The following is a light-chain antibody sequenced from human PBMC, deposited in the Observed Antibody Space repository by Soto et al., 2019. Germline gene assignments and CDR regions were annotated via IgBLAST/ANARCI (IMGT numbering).Light chain of an antibody. Sequence: EIVLTQSPATLSVSPGERATLSCRASQSLRSSLAWYQQKPGQAPRLLIYGASTRATGIPARFSGSGSGTELTLTISSLQSEDFAVYFCQQYNIWPQTFGQGTKVDIK. V-gene: IGKV3-15*01. CDR2: GAS. J-gene: IGKJ1*01. CDR3: QQYNIWPQT. CDR1: QSLRSS.